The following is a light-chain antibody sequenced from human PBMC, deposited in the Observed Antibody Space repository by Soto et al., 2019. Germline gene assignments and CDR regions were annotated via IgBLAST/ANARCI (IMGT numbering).Light chain of an antibody. CDR1: QSVTSNY. CDR3: QQYGTSPQT. J-gene: IGKJ1*01. Sequence: ERLMPHSSATQSASPGERATLSCRASQSVTSNYLAWYQQKPGQAPGLLIYGTSTRASGVPDRFSGRGSGTEFTLTISRLEPEDFAVYYCQQYGTSPQTFGQGTKVDIK. CDR2: GTS. V-gene: IGKV3-20*01.